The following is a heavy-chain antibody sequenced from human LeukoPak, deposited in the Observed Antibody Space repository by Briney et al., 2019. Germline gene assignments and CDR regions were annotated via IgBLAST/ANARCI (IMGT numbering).Heavy chain of an antibody. CDR3: ARNLDFWSGYSSWIPYYYMDV. V-gene: IGHV3-23*01. CDR1: GFTFSSYA. J-gene: IGHJ6*03. D-gene: IGHD3-3*01. Sequence: GGSLRLSCAASGFTFSSYAMSWVRQAPGKVLEWVSAISGSGGSTYYADSVKGRFTISRDNSKNTLYLQMNSLRAEDTAVYYCARNLDFWSGYSSWIPYYYMDVWGKGTTVTVSS. CDR2: ISGSGGST.